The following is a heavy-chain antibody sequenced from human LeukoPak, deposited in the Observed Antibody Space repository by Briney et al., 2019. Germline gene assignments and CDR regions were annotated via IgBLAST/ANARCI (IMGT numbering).Heavy chain of an antibody. D-gene: IGHD1-26*01. CDR1: GFTFSSYG. CDR3: VKDSPSGSYSNGVDY. V-gene: IGHV3-30*18. Sequence: GRSLRLSCAASGFTFSSYGMHWVRQAPGKGLEWVAVISYDGSNKYYADSVKGRFTISRDNSKNTLYLQMNSLRAEDTAVYYCVKDSPSGSYSNGVDYWGQGTLVTVSS. J-gene: IGHJ4*02. CDR2: ISYDGSNK.